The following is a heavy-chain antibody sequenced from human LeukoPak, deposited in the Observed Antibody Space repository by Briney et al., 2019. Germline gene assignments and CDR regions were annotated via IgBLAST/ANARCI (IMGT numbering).Heavy chain of an antibody. CDR3: ARERCYSGSCHLDY. D-gene: IGHD2-15*01. J-gene: IGHJ4*02. V-gene: IGHV4-30-4*01. Sequence: SQTLSLTCTVSGGSTNIPDYYWSWIRQSSGKALEWIGNIYYSGSTNYNPSLRDRLTISLDTSRDQFSLKLTSVTAADTAVYYCARERCYSGSCHLDYWGQGTLVTVSA. CDR2: IYYSGST. CDR1: GGSTNIPDYY.